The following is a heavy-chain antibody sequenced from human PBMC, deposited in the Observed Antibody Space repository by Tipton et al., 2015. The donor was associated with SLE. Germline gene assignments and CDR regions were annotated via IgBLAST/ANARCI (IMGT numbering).Heavy chain of an antibody. CDR1: GFTFSSYE. V-gene: IGHV3-48*03. J-gene: IGHJ4*02. Sequence: SLRLSCAASGFTFSSYEMNWVRQAPGKGLEWVSYISSSGSTIYYADSVKGRFTISRDNAKNSLYLQMNSLRPEDTALYYCAKDPTMIQGVIMGGEFDYWGQGTLVTVSS. D-gene: IGHD3-10*01. CDR2: ISSSGSTI. CDR3: AKDPTMIQGVIMGGEFDY.